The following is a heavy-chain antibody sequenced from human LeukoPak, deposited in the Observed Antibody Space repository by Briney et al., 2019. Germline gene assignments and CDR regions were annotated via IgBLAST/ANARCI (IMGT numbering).Heavy chain of an antibody. Sequence: SETLSLTCAVYGGSFSGYYWSWLRQPPGKGLEWIGEINHSGSTNYNPSLTSRVTISVDTSKNQFSLKLSSVTAADTAVYYCARLSNYDFWSGRGGDFDYWGQGTLVTVSS. V-gene: IGHV4-34*01. CDR1: GGSFSGYY. CDR2: INHSGST. J-gene: IGHJ4*02. D-gene: IGHD3-3*01. CDR3: ARLSNYDFWSGRGGDFDY.